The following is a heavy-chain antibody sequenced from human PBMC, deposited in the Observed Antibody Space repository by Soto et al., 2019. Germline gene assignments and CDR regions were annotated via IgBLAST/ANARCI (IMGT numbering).Heavy chain of an antibody. CDR3: ARASGYVSGWYHDY. J-gene: IGHJ4*02. V-gene: IGHV1-69*01. Sequence: QVQLVQSGAEVRKPGSSVKVSCKASGGTFSSDAVSWARQAPGQGLEWMGGLIPILGTTHYAQKFQGRVTSPADESTNNADMELISLRSDDTAVYYCARASGYVSGWYHDYWGQGTRVTVSS. D-gene: IGHD6-19*01. CDR2: LIPILGTT. CDR1: GGTFSSDA.